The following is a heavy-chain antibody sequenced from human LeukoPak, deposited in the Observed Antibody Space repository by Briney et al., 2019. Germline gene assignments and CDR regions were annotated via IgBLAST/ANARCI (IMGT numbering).Heavy chain of an antibody. CDR1: GGAISSSYW. V-gene: IGHV4-4*02. CDR2: IYHSGTT. Sequence: SGTLSLTCAVSGGAISSSYWGSWVRQPPGKGLEWIGEIYHSGTTNYNPSLKSRVTISVDKLKNQFSLRLSSVTAADTAVYYCARDTTAVTSSAFDSWGQGTLVTVSS. D-gene: IGHD6-19*01. J-gene: IGHJ4*02. CDR3: ARDTTAVTSSAFDS.